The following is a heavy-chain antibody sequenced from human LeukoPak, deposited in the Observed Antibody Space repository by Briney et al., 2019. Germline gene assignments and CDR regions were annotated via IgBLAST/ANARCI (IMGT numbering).Heavy chain of an antibody. J-gene: IGHJ4*02. CDR2: IYSGGST. CDR3: ASSGWIQLWWHFDY. CDR1: GFTFSSYS. D-gene: IGHD5-18*01. V-gene: IGHV3-66*01. Sequence: GGSLRLSCAASGFTFSSYSMNWVRQAPGKGLEWVSVIYSGGSTYYADSVKGRFTISRDNSKNTLYLQMDSLRVEDMAVYYCASSGWIQLWWHFDYWGQGTLVTVSS.